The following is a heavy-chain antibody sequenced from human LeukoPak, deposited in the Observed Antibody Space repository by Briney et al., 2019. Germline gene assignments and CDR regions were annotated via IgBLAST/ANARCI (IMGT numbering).Heavy chain of an antibody. CDR2: ISSSGSTI. Sequence: AGGSLRLSCAASGFTFSSYAMSWVRQAPGKGLEWVSYISSSGSTIYYADSVKGRFTISRDNAKNSLYLQMNSLRAEDTAVYYCARGGEHYYDSSGYYRYWGQGTLVTVSS. CDR1: GFTFSSYA. V-gene: IGHV3-48*01. D-gene: IGHD3-22*01. CDR3: ARGGEHYYDSSGYYRY. J-gene: IGHJ4*02.